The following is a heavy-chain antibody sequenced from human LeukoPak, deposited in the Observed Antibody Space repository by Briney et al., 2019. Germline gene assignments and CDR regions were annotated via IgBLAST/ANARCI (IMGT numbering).Heavy chain of an antibody. Sequence: GGSLRLSCAASGFTFSSYGMSWVRQAPGKGLEWVSAISGSGGSTYYADSVKGRFTISRDNSKNTLYLQMNSLRAEDTAVYYCARTSTYYYDSSGSGSLDYWGQGTLVTVSS. J-gene: IGHJ4*02. CDR2: ISGSGGST. CDR3: ARTSTYYYDSSGSGSLDY. D-gene: IGHD3-22*01. CDR1: GFTFSSYG. V-gene: IGHV3-23*01.